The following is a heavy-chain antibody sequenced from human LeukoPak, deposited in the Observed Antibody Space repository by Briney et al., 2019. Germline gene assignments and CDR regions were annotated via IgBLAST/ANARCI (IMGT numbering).Heavy chain of an antibody. J-gene: IGHJ4*02. CDR3: AKGRITIFGVVSALDY. V-gene: IGHV3-23*01. D-gene: IGHD3-3*01. CDR2: ISGSGGST. Sequence: QPGGSLRLSCAASGFTFSSYAMSWVRQAPGKGLEWVSAISGSGGSTYYADSVKGRFTISRDNPKNTLYLQMNSPRAEDTAVYYCAKGRITIFGVVSALDYWGQGTLVTVSS. CDR1: GFTFSSYA.